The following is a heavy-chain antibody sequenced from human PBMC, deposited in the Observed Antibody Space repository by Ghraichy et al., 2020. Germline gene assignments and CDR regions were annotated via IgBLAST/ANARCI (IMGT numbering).Heavy chain of an antibody. D-gene: IGHD1-7*01. CDR2: TYYRSKWYN. J-gene: IGHJ4*02. Sequence: SQTLSLTCAISGDSVSSNSAAWNWIRQSPSRGLEWLGRTYYRSKWYNDYAVSVKSRITINPDTSKNQFSLQLNSVTPEDTAVYYCARGGGTMDRGYSDITGTFHFGYWGQGTLVTVSS. CDR3: ARGGGTMDRGYSDITGTFHFGY. CDR1: GDSVSSNSAA. V-gene: IGHV6-1*01.